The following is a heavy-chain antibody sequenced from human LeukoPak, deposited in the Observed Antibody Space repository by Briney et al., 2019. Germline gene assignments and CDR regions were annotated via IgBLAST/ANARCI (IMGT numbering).Heavy chain of an antibody. V-gene: IGHV1-8*02. CDR2: MNPNSGNT. J-gene: IGHJ3*02. CDR1: GYTFIDYY. D-gene: IGHD2-15*01. CDR3: ARVTLWYDAFDI. Sequence: ASVKVSCKASGYTFIDYYLHWMRQAPGQGLEWMGWMNPNSGNTGYAQKFQGRVTMTRNTSISTAYMELSSLRSEDTAVYYCARVTLWYDAFDIWGQGTMVTVPS.